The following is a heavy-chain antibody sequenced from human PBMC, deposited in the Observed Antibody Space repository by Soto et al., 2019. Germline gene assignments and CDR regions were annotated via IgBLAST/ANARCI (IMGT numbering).Heavy chain of an antibody. V-gene: IGHV3-30*03. CDR1: GFNFGFFV. CDR2: ISGDGINT. J-gene: IGHJ4*02. Sequence: QIQLVESGGDVVQPGKSLRLSCAASGFNFGFFVMHWVRQAPGKGLEWVAFISGDGINTQYADAVRGRFTLSRDYSRKTMYLQMDSLRDEDTALYSCARGNLIVYFDSWGLGTLVTV. D-gene: IGHD3-16*02. CDR3: ARGNLIVYFDS.